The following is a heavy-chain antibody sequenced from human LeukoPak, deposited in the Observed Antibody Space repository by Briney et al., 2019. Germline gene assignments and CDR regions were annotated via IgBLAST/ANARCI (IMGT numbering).Heavy chain of an antibody. D-gene: IGHD6-13*01. V-gene: IGHV3-21*03. CDR1: GFTFSSYS. CDR2: ISGSSYYI. J-gene: IGHJ4*02. Sequence: GGSLRLSCAASGFTFSSYSMNWVRQAPGKGLEWVSSISGSSYYIYYADSVKGRFTISRDNSKNTLYLQMNSLKTEDTAVYYCTSLALYSSSWYRDYWGQGTLVTVSS. CDR3: TSLALYSSSWYRDY.